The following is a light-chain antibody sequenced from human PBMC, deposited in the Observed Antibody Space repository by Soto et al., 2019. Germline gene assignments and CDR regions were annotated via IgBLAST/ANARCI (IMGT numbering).Light chain of an antibody. CDR1: SSNIGAGYD. CDR3: QSYDSSLRGV. V-gene: IGLV1-40*01. CDR2: GNS. Sequence: QSVLTQPPSGSGAPRQRDTISCTGSSSNIGAGYDVHWYQQLPGTAPKLLIYGNSNRPSGVPDRFSGSKSGTSASLAITGLQAEDEADYYCQSYDSSLRGVFGTGTKVTVL. J-gene: IGLJ1*01.